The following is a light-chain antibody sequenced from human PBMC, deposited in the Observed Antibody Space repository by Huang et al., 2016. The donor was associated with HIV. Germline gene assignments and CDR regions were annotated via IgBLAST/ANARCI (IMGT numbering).Light chain of an antibody. J-gene: IGKJ4*01. Sequence: DIVLTQSPATLSLSPGQRATLSCRASQTINNYLVWYQQKPGQAPRLLIYDSFHRATGIPARFRGSGSGTDFTLTINTLEPEDFAVYYCQQRGAWPLTFGGGTKVEIK. CDR3: QQRGAWPLT. CDR2: DSF. CDR1: QTINNY. V-gene: IGKV3-11*01.